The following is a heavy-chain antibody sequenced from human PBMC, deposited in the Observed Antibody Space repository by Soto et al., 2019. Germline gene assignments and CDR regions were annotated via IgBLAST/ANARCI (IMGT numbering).Heavy chain of an antibody. CDR2: MHYTGFS. CDR3: ARDRKFSGYDTYYYYYHGMDV. D-gene: IGHD5-12*01. V-gene: IGHV4-59*02. Sequence: SETLSLTCSFSGDSVTSHYLTWIRQSPEKGLEFVGYMHYTGFSYYNPSLKSRVTISVDTSKNQFSLKLSSVTAADTAVYYCARDRKFSGYDTYYYYYHGMDVWGQGTTVTVSS. J-gene: IGHJ6*02. CDR1: GDSVTSHY.